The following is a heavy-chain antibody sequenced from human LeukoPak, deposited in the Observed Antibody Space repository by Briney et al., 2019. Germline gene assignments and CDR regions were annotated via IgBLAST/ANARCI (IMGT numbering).Heavy chain of an antibody. CDR3: AHRPAPYGSGSYFPY. V-gene: IGHV2-5*01. D-gene: IGHD3-10*01. CDR1: GFSLSTSGVG. J-gene: IGHJ4*01. Sequence: SGPRLVNPTQTLTLTCTFSGFSLSTSGVGVGWIRQPPGKALEWLALIYWNDDKRYSPSLKSRLTITKHTSKNQVVLTMTNMDPVDTATYYCAHRPAPYGSGSYFPYWGQGTLVAVSS. CDR2: IYWNDDK.